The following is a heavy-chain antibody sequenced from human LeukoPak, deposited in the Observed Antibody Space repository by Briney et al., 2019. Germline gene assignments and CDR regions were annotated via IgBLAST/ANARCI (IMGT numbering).Heavy chain of an antibody. CDR2: ISSNGGST. V-gene: IGHV3-64*01. D-gene: IGHD2-15*01. CDR1: GFTFSSYA. J-gene: IGHJ3*02. Sequence: GGSLRLSCAASGFTFSSYAMHWVRQAPGRGLEYVSAISSNGGSTYYANSVKGRFTIPRDNSKNTLYLQMGSLRAEDMAVYYCARGVGPFDIWGQGTMVTVSS. CDR3: ARGVGPFDI.